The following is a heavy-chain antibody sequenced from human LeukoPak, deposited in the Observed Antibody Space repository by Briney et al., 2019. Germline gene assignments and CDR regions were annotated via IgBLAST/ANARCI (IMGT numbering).Heavy chain of an antibody. CDR3: ARGRKYYDSSGLLFDY. D-gene: IGHD3-22*01. J-gene: IGHJ4*02. Sequence: PSETLSLTCTVCGGSISSYYWSWIRQTPGKGLESIGYIYDSGSTNYNPSLKSRVTISADTSKNKFSLKLSSVTAADTAVSYCARGRKYYDSSGLLFDYWGQGTLVTVSS. CDR2: IYDSGST. V-gene: IGHV4-59*01. CDR1: GGSISSYY.